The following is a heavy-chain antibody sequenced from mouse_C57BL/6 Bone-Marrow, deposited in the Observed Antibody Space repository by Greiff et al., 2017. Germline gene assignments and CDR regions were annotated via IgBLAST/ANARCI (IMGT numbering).Heavy chain of an antibody. V-gene: IGHV5-4*01. CDR2: ISDGGSYT. D-gene: IGHD2-10*01. J-gene: IGHJ3*01. CDR3: ARPSYYGNWWVAWFAY. CDR1: GFTFSSYA. Sequence: DVHLVESGGGLVKPGGSLKLSCAASGFTFSSYAMSWVRQTPEKRLEWVATISDGGSYTYYPDNVKGRFTISRDNAKNNLYLQMSHLKSEDTAMYYCARPSYYGNWWVAWFAYWGQGALVTVSA.